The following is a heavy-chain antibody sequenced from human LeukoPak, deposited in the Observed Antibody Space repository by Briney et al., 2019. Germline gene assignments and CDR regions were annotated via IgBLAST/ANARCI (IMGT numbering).Heavy chain of an antibody. CDR3: AKTGIAAAENWFDP. CDR2: IPNDGNNQ. D-gene: IGHD6-13*01. CDR1: GFIFSSYG. J-gene: IGHJ5*02. Sequence: GGSLRLSCATSGFIFSSYGMHWVRQAPGKGLEWVAFIPNDGNNQYYADSVKGRFTISRDNSKNTLYLQMNSLRAEDTAVYYCAKTGIAAAENWFDPWGQGTLVTVSS. V-gene: IGHV3-30*02.